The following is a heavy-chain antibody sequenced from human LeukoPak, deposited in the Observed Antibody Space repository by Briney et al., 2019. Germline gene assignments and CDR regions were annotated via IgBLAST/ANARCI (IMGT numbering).Heavy chain of an antibody. Sequence: GASVKVSCKASGDSFNNYPLHWVRQAPGQGPEWMGGIIPMFDLPEYSQTFQGRVTISADESTKTAYLDMTSLRSDDTAVYYCARLAQHRYYYDTSAYRYYFDYWGQGTLVTVSS. D-gene: IGHD3-22*01. J-gene: IGHJ4*02. CDR2: IIPMFDLP. CDR1: GDSFNNYP. V-gene: IGHV1-69*13. CDR3: ARLAQHRYYYDTSAYRYYFDY.